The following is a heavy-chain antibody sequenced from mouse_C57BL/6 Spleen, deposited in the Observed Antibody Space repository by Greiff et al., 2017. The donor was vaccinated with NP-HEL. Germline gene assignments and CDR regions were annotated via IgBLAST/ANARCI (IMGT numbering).Heavy chain of an antibody. J-gene: IGHJ2*01. Sequence: QVQLQQSGAELVRPGTSVKVSCKASGYAFTNYLIEWVKQRPGQGLEWIGVINPGSGGTNYNEKFKGKATLPADKSSSTAYMQLSSLASEYSAVYFCARRDDGYSYYFDYWGQGTTLTVSS. CDR3: ARRDDGYSYYFDY. CDR2: INPGSGGT. CDR1: GYAFTNYL. V-gene: IGHV1-54*01. D-gene: IGHD2-3*01.